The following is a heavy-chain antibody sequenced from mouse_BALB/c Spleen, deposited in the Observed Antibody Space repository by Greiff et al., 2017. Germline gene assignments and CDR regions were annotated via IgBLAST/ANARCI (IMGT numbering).Heavy chain of an antibody. CDR1: GYSITSDYA. J-gene: IGHJ3*01. Sequence: EVQGVESGPGLVKPSQSLSLTCTVTGYSITSDYAWNWIRQFPGNKLEWMGYISYSGSTSYNPSLKSRISITRDTSKNQFFLQLNSVTTEDTATYYCARREDSGNYGFFAYWGQGTLVTVSA. CDR2: ISYSGST. V-gene: IGHV3-2*02. D-gene: IGHD2-1*01. CDR3: ARREDSGNYGFFAY.